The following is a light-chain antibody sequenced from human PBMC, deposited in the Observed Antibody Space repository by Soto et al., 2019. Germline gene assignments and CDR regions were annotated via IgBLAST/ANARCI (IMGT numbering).Light chain of an antibody. V-gene: IGKV1-9*01. Sequence: DIQLTQSPSFLSASVGDRVTITCRASQDISSYVGWYQQTPGEAPKLRSYGASTLQSGVPSRFSGSGSGTECTLTISSLQTEEFASYSCQQLKSYLFTFGQGTRLEIK. CDR1: QDISSY. J-gene: IGKJ5*01. CDR2: GAS. CDR3: QQLKSYLFT.